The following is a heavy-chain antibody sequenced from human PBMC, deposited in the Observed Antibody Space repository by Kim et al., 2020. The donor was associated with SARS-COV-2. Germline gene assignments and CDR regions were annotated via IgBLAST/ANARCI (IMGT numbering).Heavy chain of an antibody. CDR2: INHSGST. CDR3: ARLFGYCSGGSCS. Sequence: SETLSLTCAVYGGSFSGYYWSWIRQPPGKGLEWIGEINHSGSTNYNPSLKSRVTISVDTSKNQFSLKLSSVTAADTAVYYCARLFGYCSGGSCSWGQGTLVTVSS. CDR1: GGSFSGYY. V-gene: IGHV4-34*01. D-gene: IGHD2-15*01. J-gene: IGHJ4*02.